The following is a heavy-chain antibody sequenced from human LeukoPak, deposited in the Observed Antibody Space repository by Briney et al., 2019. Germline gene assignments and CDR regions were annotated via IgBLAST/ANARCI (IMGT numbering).Heavy chain of an antibody. D-gene: IGHD6-6*01. Sequence: GGSLRLSCAASRFTFSNYGMHWVRQAPGKGLEWVAVISYDGSNKYFADSVKGRFTISRDNSKNTLYLQMNSLRAEDTAVYYCAKGLYSSSPYYYYYGMDVWGQGTTVTVSS. CDR2: ISYDGSNK. V-gene: IGHV3-30*18. CDR3: AKGLYSSSPYYYYYGMDV. J-gene: IGHJ6*02. CDR1: RFTFSNYG.